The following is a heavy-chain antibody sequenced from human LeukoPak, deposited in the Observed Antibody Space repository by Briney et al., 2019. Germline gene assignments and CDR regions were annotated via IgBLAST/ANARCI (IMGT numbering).Heavy chain of an antibody. CDR3: TRDGLYTAHFDY. V-gene: IGHV3-48*02. CDR1: GFTFSTYT. CDR2: VSDSRDV. D-gene: IGHD5-18*01. Sequence: GGSLRLSCAASGFTFSTYTMNWVRQAPGKGLEWVSTVSDSRDVHYSDSVKGRFTISRDNARNSLYLQMNSLRDEDTAVYYCTRDGLYTAHFDYWGQGTLVTVSS. J-gene: IGHJ4*02.